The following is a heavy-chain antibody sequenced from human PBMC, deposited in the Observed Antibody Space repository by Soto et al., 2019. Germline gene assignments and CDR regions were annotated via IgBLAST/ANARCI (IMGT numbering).Heavy chain of an antibody. CDR1: GFIFSSYG. J-gene: IGHJ4*02. V-gene: IGHV3-30*18. CDR2: ISYEGSHT. Sequence: QVQLVESGGGVVQPGRSLRLSCAASGFIFSSYGMHWVRQAPGKGLEWVAVISYEGSHTYYADSVKGRFTITRDNSKNALYLHMNRLRPEDTAGYYCAKEVHCGGGSCSWSEGFDYWGQGTLLTVSS. CDR3: AKEVHCGGGSCSWSEGFDY. D-gene: IGHD2-15*01.